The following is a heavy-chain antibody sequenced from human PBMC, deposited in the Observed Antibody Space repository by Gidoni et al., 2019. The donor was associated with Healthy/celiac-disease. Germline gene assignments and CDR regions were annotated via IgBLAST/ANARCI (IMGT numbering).Heavy chain of an antibody. J-gene: IGHJ4*02. CDR2: IRSKAYGGTT. Sequence: EVQLVESGGGLVQPGRSLRLSCTASGFTFGDYAMSWFRQASGKGLEWVGFIRSKAYGGTTEYAASVKGRFTISRDDSKSIAYLQMNSLKTEDTAVYYCTSDYGVDYWGQGTLVTVSS. CDR3: TSDYGVDY. CDR1: GFTFGDYA. V-gene: IGHV3-49*03. D-gene: IGHD4-17*01.